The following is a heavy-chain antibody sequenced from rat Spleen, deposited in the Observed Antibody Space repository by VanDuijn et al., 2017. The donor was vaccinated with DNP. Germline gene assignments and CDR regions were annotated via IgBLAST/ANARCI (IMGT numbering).Heavy chain of an antibody. J-gene: IGHJ2*01. CDR2: ISNEGRRI. CDR1: GFTFSNYY. V-gene: IGHV5-22*01. CDR3: ARHVDF. Sequence: EVQLVESGGGLVQPGRSLTVSCVASGFTFSNYYMAWVRQAPKKGLEWVASISNEGRRIYYGDSVKGRFTISRDNAKSTLYLQMNSLRSEDTATYYCARHVDFWGQGVMVTVSS.